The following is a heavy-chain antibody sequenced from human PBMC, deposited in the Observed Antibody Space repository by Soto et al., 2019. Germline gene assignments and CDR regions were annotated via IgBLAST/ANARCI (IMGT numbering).Heavy chain of an antibody. CDR2: IKADGSEK. V-gene: IGHV3-7*01. CDR3: ARAKDFYSSGWYSDYFDS. Sequence: GGSLRLSCAASGFTFSIYWMSWVRQAPGKGLEWVANIKADGSEKHYVDSVKGRFTISRDNAKNSLYLQMNSLRAEDTAVYYCARAKDFYSSGWYSDYFDSWGQGTLVTVSS. CDR1: GFTFSIYW. D-gene: IGHD6-19*01. J-gene: IGHJ4*02.